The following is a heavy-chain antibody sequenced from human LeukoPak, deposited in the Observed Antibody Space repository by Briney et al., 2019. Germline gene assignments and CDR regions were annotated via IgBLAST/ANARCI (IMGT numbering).Heavy chain of an antibody. Sequence: SETLSLTCTVSGGSISSYYWSWIRQPPGKGLEWIGYIYHSGSTNYNPSLESRVTISIGTSKNQFSLRLSSVTAADTAVYCCARHMFGELSFWYFGLWGRGTLVTVSS. V-gene: IGHV4-59*08. D-gene: IGHD3-10*02. CDR1: GGSISSYY. CDR2: IYHSGST. CDR3: ARHMFGELSFWYFGL. J-gene: IGHJ2*01.